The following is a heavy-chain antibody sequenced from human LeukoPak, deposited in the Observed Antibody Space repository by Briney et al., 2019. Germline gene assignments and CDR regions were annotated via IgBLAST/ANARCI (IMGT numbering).Heavy chain of an antibody. CDR2: IRYDGSNK. Sequence: GGSLRLSCAASGFTFSSYGMHWVRQAPGKGLEWVAFIRYDGSNKYYADSVKGRFTISRDNSKNTLYLQMNSLRAEDTAVYYCAKDRDVDIVATVPHYWGQGTLVTVSS. J-gene: IGHJ4*02. D-gene: IGHD5-12*01. CDR3: AKDRDVDIVATVPHY. V-gene: IGHV3-30*02. CDR1: GFTFSSYG.